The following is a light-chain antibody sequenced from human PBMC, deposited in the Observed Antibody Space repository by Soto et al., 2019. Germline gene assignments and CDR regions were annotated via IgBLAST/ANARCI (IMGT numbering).Light chain of an antibody. CDR2: GAS. Sequence: EIVMTQSPAILSVSPGERATLSCRASQSVSSNLAWYQQKPGQAPRLLIYGASTRATGIPARFSGSGSGTEFTLTISSLQSEDFALYYCQQYNDCPFTFGQGTKVDIK. V-gene: IGKV3-15*01. J-gene: IGKJ1*01. CDR1: QSVSSN. CDR3: QQYNDCPFT.